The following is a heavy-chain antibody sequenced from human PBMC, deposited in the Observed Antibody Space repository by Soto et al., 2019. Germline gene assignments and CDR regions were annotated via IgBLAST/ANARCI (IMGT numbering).Heavy chain of an antibody. D-gene: IGHD5-18*01. J-gene: IGHJ4*02. CDR2: ISYDGSNT. Sequence: GGSLRLSCKGSGFSFSSYAIHWARQAPGKGLEWVAVISYDGSNTFYGESVRGRFTISRDDSKNTVYLQMNSLRGEDTAIYYCGRDNMIQLWPPSSVDSWGQGALVTVSS. CDR1: GFSFSSYA. CDR3: GRDNMIQLWPPSSVDS. V-gene: IGHV3-30*04.